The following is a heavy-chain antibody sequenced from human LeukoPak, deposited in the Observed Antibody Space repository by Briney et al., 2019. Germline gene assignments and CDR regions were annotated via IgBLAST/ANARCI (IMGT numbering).Heavy chain of an antibody. V-gene: IGHV1-18*01. J-gene: IGHJ4*02. D-gene: IGHD1-26*01. CDR3: ARVGGYSGSYFYYFDY. CDR2: ISGYNGNT. CDR1: DYTFTSYG. Sequence: ASVKVSCKASDYTFTSYGISGVRQAPGQGLEWMGWISGYNGNTTYAQKLQGRVTMTTDTSTSTAYMELRSLRSDDTAVYYCARVGGYSGSYFYYFDYWGQGTLVTVSS.